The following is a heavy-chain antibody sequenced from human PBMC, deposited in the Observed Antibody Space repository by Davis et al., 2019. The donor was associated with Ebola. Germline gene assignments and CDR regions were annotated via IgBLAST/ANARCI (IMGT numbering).Heavy chain of an antibody. V-gene: IGHV3-21*01. Sequence: GGSLRLSCVASGASFSLYSMNWVRQAPGKGLEWVSSISSNSVYTHYADSVQGRFTISRDNAKNTLYLQMNSLRVQDTAVYYCMSLSGASWGQGTLVTVSA. CDR2: ISSNSVYT. J-gene: IGHJ5*02. CDR3: MSLSGAS. D-gene: IGHD3-16*02. CDR1: GASFSLYS.